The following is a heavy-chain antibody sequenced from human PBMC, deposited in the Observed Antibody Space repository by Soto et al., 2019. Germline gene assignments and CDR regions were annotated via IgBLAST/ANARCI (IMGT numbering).Heavy chain of an antibody. Sequence: NLSLTGTVSGGSVSMGSYCWSWIRQPPGKGLEWIGYIYYSGSTNYNPSLKSRVTISVDTSKNTLYLQMNSLRAEDTAVYYCAKDQSEQWLKYYYYGMDVWGQGTTVTVSS. CDR3: AKDQSEQWLKYYYYGMDV. J-gene: IGHJ6*02. CDR1: GGSVSMGSYC. D-gene: IGHD6-19*01. CDR2: IYYSGST. V-gene: IGHV4-61*01.